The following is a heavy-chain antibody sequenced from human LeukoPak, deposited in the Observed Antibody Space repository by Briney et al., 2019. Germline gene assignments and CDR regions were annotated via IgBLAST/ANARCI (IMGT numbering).Heavy chain of an antibody. D-gene: IGHD3-22*01. CDR1: GGSISSRNW. CDR2: INHSGST. Sequence: SETLSLTCAVSGGSISSRNWWSWVRQPPGKGLEWIGEINHSGSTNYNPSLKSRVTISVDTSKNQFSLKLTSVTAADTALYYCASLTMIVVPWGQGTMVTVSS. J-gene: IGHJ3*01. V-gene: IGHV4-4*02. CDR3: ASLTMIVVP.